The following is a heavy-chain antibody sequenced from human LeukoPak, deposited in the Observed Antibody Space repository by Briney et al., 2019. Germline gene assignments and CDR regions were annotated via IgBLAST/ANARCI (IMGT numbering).Heavy chain of an antibody. CDR3: ARSESLAARSIYYMDV. CDR1: GGSFSGYY. Sequence: SETLSLTCAVYGGSFSGYYWSWIRQPPGKRLEWIWEINHSGSTNYNPSLKSRVTISVDTSKNQFSLKLSSVTAADTAVYYCARSESLAARSIYYMDVWGKGTTVTVSS. V-gene: IGHV4-34*01. D-gene: IGHD6-6*01. CDR2: INHSGST. J-gene: IGHJ6*03.